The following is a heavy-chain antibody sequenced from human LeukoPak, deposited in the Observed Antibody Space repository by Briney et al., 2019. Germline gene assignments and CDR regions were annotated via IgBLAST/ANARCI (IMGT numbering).Heavy chain of an antibody. CDR3: ARDKFGYDSSGYYYSARAFDI. CDR2: ISSSGSTI. CDR1: GFTFSDYY. D-gene: IGHD3-22*01. Sequence: GGSLRLSCAASGFTFSDYYMSWIRQAPGKGLEWVSYISSSGSTIYYADSVKGRFTISRDNAKNSLYLQMNSLRAEDTAVYYCARDKFGYDSSGYYYSARAFDIWGQGTMVTVSS. V-gene: IGHV3-11*01. J-gene: IGHJ3*02.